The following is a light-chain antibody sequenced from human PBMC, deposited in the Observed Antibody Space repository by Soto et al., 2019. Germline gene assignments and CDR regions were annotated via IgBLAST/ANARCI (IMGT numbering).Light chain of an antibody. V-gene: IGLV2-14*01. CDR3: SSYTSSSTLESV. CDR1: SSDVGGYNY. CDR2: DVS. J-gene: IGLJ1*01. Sequence: QSVLTQPASVSGSPGQSITISCTGTSSDVGGYNYVSWYQQHPGKAPKLMIYDVSNRPSGVSNRVSGSKSGNTASLTISGLHAEDEADYYCSSYTSSSTLESVFGTGTKLTVL.